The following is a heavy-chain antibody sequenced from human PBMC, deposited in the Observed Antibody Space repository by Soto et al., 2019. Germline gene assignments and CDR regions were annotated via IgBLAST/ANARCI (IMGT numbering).Heavy chain of an antibody. V-gene: IGHV1-3*01. D-gene: IGHD1-1*01. CDR3: ARGKGMEENFYYYGLDI. J-gene: IGHJ6*02. Sequence: GASVKVSCKASGYTFSTHAMHWVRQAPGQSLEWMGWIHGGTGQTKHSHRFQDRVSITRDTSASTAYMELSSLRSEDTAVYYCARGKGMEENFYYYGLDIWGQWTTVTVSS. CDR1: GYTFSTHA. CDR2: IHGGTGQT.